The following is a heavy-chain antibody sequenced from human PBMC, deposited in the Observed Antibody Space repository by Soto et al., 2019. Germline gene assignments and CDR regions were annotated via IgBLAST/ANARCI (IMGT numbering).Heavy chain of an antibody. CDR3: ARGLGSGHFRWFDP. D-gene: IGHD3-10*01. Sequence: QVQLQESGPGLVKPSQTLSLTCTVPGGSISSGDYYWSWIRQPPGKGLEWIGYIYYSGSTYYHPSLKSRVTISVDKSKNQFALKLSSVTAADTAVYYCARGLGSGHFRWFDPWGQGTLVTVSS. J-gene: IGHJ5*02. V-gene: IGHV4-30-4*01. CDR2: IYYSGST. CDR1: GGSISSGDYY.